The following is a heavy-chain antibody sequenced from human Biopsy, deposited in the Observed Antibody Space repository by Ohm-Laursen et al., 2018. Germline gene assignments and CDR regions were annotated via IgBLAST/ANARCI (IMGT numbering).Heavy chain of an antibody. CDR1: GVTFDTYA. CDR3: VGGQRGPPIGVTVPGDAFDL. CDR2: RIPYFNTI. V-gene: IGHV1-69*01. Sequence: SSVKVSCKASGVTFDTYAFGWVRQAPGQGPEWMGGRIPYFNTIYYARNFQDRAVITADRSARTTDMQLSGLRPDDTAVYYCVGGQRGPPIGVTVPGDAFDLWGPGTMVTVSP. J-gene: IGHJ3*01. D-gene: IGHD2/OR15-2a*01.